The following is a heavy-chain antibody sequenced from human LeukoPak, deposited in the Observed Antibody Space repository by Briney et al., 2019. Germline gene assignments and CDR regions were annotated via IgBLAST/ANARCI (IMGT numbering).Heavy chain of an antibody. CDR1: GGSISGYY. V-gene: IGHV4-4*07. CDR3: ARGTSCGSKCFFDY. J-gene: IGHJ4*02. D-gene: IGHD2-21*01. CDR2: LDSSGST. Sequence: SETLSLTCKVSGGSISGYYWSWIRQPAGKGLEWIGRLDSSGSTNYNSSLKSRVTMSIDGSQFSLRLTSVTAADTAIYYCARGTSCGSKCFFDYWGQGILVTVSS.